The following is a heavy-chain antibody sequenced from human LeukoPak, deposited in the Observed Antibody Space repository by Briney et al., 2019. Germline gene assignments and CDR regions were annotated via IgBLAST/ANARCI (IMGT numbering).Heavy chain of an antibody. D-gene: IGHD3-3*01. CDR3: ATSPDFWSGYADY. CDR2: ISYDGSNK. CDR1: GFTFSSYA. V-gene: IGHV3-30-3*01. J-gene: IGHJ4*02. Sequence: GGSLRLSCAASGFTFSSYAMHWVRQAPGKGLEWVAVISYDGSNKYYADSVKGRFTISRDNSKNTLYLQMNSLRAEDTAVYYCATSPDFWSGYADYWGQGTLVTVSS.